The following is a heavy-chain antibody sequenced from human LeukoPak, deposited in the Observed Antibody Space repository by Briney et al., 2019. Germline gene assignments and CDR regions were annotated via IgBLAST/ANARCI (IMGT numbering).Heavy chain of an antibody. CDR1: GYTLTGYY. V-gene: IGHV1-2*02. CDR3: ARGAHYYDSSGPGDY. CDR2: INPNSGGT. Sequence: ASVKVSCKASGYTLTGYYMHWMRQAPGQGLEWMGWINPNSGGTNYAQKFQGRVTMTRDTSISTAYMELSRLRSDDTAVYYCARGAHYYDSSGPGDYWGQGTLVTVSS. D-gene: IGHD3-22*01. J-gene: IGHJ4*02.